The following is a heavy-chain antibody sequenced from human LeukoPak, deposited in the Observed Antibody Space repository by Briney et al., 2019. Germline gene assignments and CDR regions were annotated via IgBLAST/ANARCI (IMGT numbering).Heavy chain of an antibody. J-gene: IGHJ4*02. CDR2: IKEDGSEK. CDR1: GFTFSSYW. D-gene: IGHD3-10*01. CDR3: ARGLLWFGELTDY. Sequence: PGGSLRLSCAASGFTFSSYWMSWVRQAPGKGLEWVANIKEDGSEKYYVDSVKGRSTISRDNAKNSLYLQMNSLRAEDTAVYYCARGLLWFGELTDYWGQGTLVTVSS. V-gene: IGHV3-7*01.